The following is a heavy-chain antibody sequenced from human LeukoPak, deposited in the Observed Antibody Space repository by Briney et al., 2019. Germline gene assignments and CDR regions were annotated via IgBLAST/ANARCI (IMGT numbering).Heavy chain of an antibody. Sequence: SVKVSCKASGGTCSSYAISWVRQAPGQGLEWMGRIIPILGIANYAQKFQGRVTITADESTSTAYMALSSLTSEDTAVYYCADNSIGYFDLWGRGTLVTVSS. CDR2: IIPILGIA. V-gene: IGHV1-69*04. J-gene: IGHJ2*01. CDR1: GGTCSSYA. D-gene: IGHD1-1*01. CDR3: ADNSIGYFDL.